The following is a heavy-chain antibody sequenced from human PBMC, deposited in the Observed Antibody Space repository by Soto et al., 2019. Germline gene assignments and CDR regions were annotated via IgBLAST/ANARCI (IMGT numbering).Heavy chain of an antibody. Sequence: GGSLRLSCAASGFTFSSYAMSWVRQAPGKGLEWVSAIGGSGGSTYYADSVKGRFTISRDNSKNTLYLQMNSLRAEDTAVYYCAKDSVIAVVGTCDYWGQGTLVTVSS. D-gene: IGHD6-19*01. CDR3: AKDSVIAVVGTCDY. V-gene: IGHV3-23*01. J-gene: IGHJ4*02. CDR1: GFTFSSYA. CDR2: IGGSGGST.